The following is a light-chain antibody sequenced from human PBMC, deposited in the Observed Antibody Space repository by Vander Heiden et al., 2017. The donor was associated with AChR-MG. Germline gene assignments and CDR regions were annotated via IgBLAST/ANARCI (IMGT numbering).Light chain of an antibody. J-gene: IGKJ2*01. CDR2: GAS. V-gene: IGKV3-20*01. Sequence: DIVLTQSPGPLPLSPGEGATLSCRSSEGLISRYLAWYQQKPVQAPRLLIYGASSSATGVPDRFSGGGSGTDFTLSISRLEPEDTAVYYCHQLGSSAGTFGQRTKLEIK. CDR3: HQLGSSAGT. CDR1: EGLISRY.